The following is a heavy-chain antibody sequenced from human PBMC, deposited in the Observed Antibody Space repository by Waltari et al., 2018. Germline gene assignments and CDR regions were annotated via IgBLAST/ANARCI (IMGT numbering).Heavy chain of an antibody. CDR1: GFTFSSYA. CDR2: IGGSDT. J-gene: IGHJ4*02. CDR3: ARDLLPRYNKPFDY. D-gene: IGHD5-18*01. Sequence: EVQLLESGGGLVQPGGSLRLSCAASGFTFSSYAMSWVRQAPGEGLEGVSGIGGSDTYYADSVKGRFTISRDNSKNTLYLQMNSLTAEDTAVYYCARDLLPRYNKPFDYWGQGTLVTVSS. V-gene: IGHV3-23*01.